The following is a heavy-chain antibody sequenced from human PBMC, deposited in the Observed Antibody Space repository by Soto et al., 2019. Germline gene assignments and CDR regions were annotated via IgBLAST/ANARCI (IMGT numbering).Heavy chain of an antibody. CDR1: GFTFSSYA. Sequence: QVQLVESGGGVVQPGRSLRLSCAASGFTFSSYAMHWVRQAPGKGLEWVAVISYDGSNKYYADSVKGRFTISRDNSKNTLYRQMNSLRAEDTAVYYCAREVELGLILDYWGQGTLVTVSS. CDR2: ISYDGSNK. J-gene: IGHJ4*02. V-gene: IGHV3-30-3*01. CDR3: AREVELGLILDY. D-gene: IGHD6-25*01.